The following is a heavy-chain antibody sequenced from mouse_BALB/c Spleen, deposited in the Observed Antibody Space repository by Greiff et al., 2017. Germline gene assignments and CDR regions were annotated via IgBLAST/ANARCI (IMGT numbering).Heavy chain of an antibody. CDR2: INPGSGGT. Sequence: VQLQQSGAELVRPGTSVKVSCKASGYAFTNYLIEWVKQRPGQGLEWIGVINPGSGGTNYNEKFKGKATLTADKSSSTAYMQLSSLTSDDSAVYFCARNWDGGFAYWGQGTLVTVSA. V-gene: IGHV1-54*03. D-gene: IGHD4-1*01. CDR1: GYAFTNYL. J-gene: IGHJ3*01. CDR3: ARNWDGGFAY.